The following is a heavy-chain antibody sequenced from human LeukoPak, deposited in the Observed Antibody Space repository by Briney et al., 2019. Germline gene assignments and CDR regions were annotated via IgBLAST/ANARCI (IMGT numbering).Heavy chain of an antibody. CDR2: IRGYNGNT. CDR1: GYTFTSYG. CDR3: GRSKRASGWASLGWFDR. Sequence: ASVTVSCTASGYTFTSYGIYWVRQPPGQGLEWMGWIRGYNGNTNKAETLKSSGTMSTETSKRTAYMRMRSLRTDDTAVYYCGRSKRASGWASLGWFDRWGQGTLVTVSS. V-gene: IGHV1-18*01. J-gene: IGHJ5*02. D-gene: IGHD6-25*01.